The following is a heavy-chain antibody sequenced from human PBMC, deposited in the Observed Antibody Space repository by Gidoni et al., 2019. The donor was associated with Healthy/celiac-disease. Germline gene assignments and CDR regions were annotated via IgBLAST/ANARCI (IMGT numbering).Heavy chain of an antibody. Sequence: EVQLVESGGGLVKPGGSLRLSCAASGFTFSNAWMSWVRQAPGKGLEWVGRIKSKTDGGTTDYAAPVKGRFTISRDDSKNTLYLQMNSLKTEDTAVYYCTTETELSLYYFDYWGQGTLVTVSS. V-gene: IGHV3-15*01. D-gene: IGHD3-16*02. J-gene: IGHJ4*02. CDR2: IKSKTDGGTT. CDR1: GFTFSNAW. CDR3: TTETELSLYYFDY.